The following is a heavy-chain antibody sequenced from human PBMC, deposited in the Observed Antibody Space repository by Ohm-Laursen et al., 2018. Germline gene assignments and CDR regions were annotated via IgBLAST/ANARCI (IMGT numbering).Heavy chain of an antibody. Sequence: SLRLSCAASGFTFSSYWMTWVRQASGKGLEWVANIKEDGSVKQYVDSVKGRFTISRDNAKNTLYLQMNSLIAEDTAVYYCATSALVGISYYYYGMDVWGQGTTVTVSS. J-gene: IGHJ6*02. CDR2: IKEDGSVK. CDR3: ATSALVGISYYYYGMDV. CDR1: GFTFSSYW. V-gene: IGHV3-7*01. D-gene: IGHD1-26*01.